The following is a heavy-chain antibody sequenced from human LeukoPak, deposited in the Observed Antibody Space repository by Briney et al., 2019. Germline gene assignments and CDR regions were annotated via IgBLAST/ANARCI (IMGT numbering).Heavy chain of an antibody. Sequence: PGGSLRLSCAAAGFAFCTYDMNWVRQAPGKGLEWLSYISSRGSIIYYADSVKGRFTISRDNAKNSLYLQMNSLRAGDTAIYYCARFSSSYYPDYWGQGTLATVSS. J-gene: IGHJ4*02. CDR2: ISSRGSII. CDR3: ARFSSSYYPDY. V-gene: IGHV3-48*03. CDR1: GFAFCTYD. D-gene: IGHD3-22*01.